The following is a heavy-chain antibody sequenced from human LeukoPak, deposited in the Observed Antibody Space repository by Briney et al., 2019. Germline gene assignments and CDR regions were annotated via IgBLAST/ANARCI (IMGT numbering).Heavy chain of an antibody. J-gene: IGHJ4*02. CDR1: GLTFSTYW. CDR3: ARWDYYDSSGYSR. Sequence: PGGSLRLSCAASGLTFSTYWMHWVRQAAGQGLVWVSDIKIDGSTTYADSVKGRFTISRDNSKNTLYLQMNSLRAEDTAVYYCARWDYYDSSGYSRWGQGTLVTVSS. V-gene: IGHV3-74*01. CDR2: IKIDGST. D-gene: IGHD3-22*01.